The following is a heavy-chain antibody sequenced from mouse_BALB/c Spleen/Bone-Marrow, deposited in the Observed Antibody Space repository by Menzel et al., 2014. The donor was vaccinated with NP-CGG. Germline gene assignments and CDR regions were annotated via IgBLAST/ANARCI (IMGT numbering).Heavy chain of an antibody. V-gene: IGHV3-1*02. D-gene: IGHD1-1*01. CDR2: NRYREST. J-gene: IGHJ2*01. CDR3: FLVCYCLFYY. CDR1: GYSFTSGHN. Sequence: VQLQQSGPDLVKPSQSLSLTCSGTGYSFTSGHNWHRIRQLHGNKQERMGNNRYRESTNYHPSLNSRISITRDTSKNQFFLQFLSLSSSFPPFYCCFLVCYCLFYY.